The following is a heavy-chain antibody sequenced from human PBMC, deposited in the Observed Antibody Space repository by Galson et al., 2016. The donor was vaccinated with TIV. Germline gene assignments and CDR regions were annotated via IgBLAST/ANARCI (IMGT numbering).Heavy chain of an antibody. Sequence: SVKVSCKASGYPFIDSWMHWVRQAPGEGLEWMGWIDPNSGATLYAQKFQGRVTMTRDTSTSTTYVELSRLTSDDTADYYCARGGVIRGLDFWGQGTLVTVSS. D-gene: IGHD3-16*02. J-gene: IGHJ4*02. V-gene: IGHV1-2*02. CDR2: IDPNSGAT. CDR3: ARGGVIRGLDF. CDR1: GYPFIDSW.